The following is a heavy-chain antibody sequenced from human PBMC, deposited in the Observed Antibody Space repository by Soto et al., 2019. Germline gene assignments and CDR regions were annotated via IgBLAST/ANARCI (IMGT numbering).Heavy chain of an antibody. Sequence: QVQLVQSGAEVKKPGSSVKVSCKASGGTFSSYTISWARQAPGQGLEWMGRIIPILGIANYAQKFQGRVTITADKSTSPAYMELSSLRSEDTAVYYCARGSSSSWDKPEGFCDYWGQGTLVTVSS. J-gene: IGHJ4*02. CDR3: ARGSSSSWDKPEGFCDY. V-gene: IGHV1-69*02. CDR2: IIPILGIA. D-gene: IGHD6-13*01. CDR1: GGTFSSYT.